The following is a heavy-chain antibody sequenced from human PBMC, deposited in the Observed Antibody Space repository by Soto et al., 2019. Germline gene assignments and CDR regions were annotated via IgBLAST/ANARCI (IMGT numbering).Heavy chain of an antibody. CDR1: GFTFSSYS. D-gene: IGHD3-22*01. J-gene: IGHJ4*02. V-gene: IGHV3-23*01. Sequence: GGSLRLSCAASGFTFSSYSMSWVRQATGKGLEWVSAISGSGGSTYYADSVKGRFTISRDNSKNTLYLQMNSLRAEDTAVYYCAKEWYYYDSSGYYPFDYWGQGTLVTVSS. CDR2: ISGSGGST. CDR3: AKEWYYYDSSGYYPFDY.